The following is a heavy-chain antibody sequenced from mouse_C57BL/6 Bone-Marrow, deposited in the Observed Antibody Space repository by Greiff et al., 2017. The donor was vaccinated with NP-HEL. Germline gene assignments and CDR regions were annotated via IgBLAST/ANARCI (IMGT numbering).Heavy chain of an antibody. CDR1: GYTFTSYG. CDR3: ARVRGDVYGFDY. CDR2: IYPRSGNT. Sequence: QVQLQQSGAELARPGASVKLSCKASGYTFTSYGISWVKQRTGQGLEWIGEIYPRSGNTHYNEKFKGKATLTADKSSSTAYMELRSLTSEDSAVYFCARVRGDVYGFDYWGEGNTLTVSS. J-gene: IGHJ2*01. V-gene: IGHV1-81*01. D-gene: IGHD1-1*01.